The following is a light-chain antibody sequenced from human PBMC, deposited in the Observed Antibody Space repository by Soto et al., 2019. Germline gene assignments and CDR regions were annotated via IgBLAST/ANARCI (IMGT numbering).Light chain of an antibody. Sequence: QYAQTHHAPGLGPPGKAIPSSCIGTSSDVGSYNYVSWYQHHPGKAPILMIYDVSNRPAGVANRFSGSNSGITASLTISGHQAEDEADYYGSSYASSSTYVFGTGTKVTVL. V-gene: IGLV2-14*03. CDR3: SSYASSSTYV. CDR1: SSDVGSYNY. J-gene: IGLJ1*01. CDR2: DVS.